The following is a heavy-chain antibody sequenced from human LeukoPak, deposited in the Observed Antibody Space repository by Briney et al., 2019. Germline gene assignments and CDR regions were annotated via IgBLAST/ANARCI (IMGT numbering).Heavy chain of an antibody. J-gene: IGHJ4*02. D-gene: IGHD3-10*01. Sequence: PGGSLRLSCAASGFTFSSYEMNWVRQAPGTGLEWVSYISSSGSTIYYADSVKGRFTISRDNAKNSLYLQMNSLRAEDTAVYYCARRRYGSGDIVYWGQGTLVTVSS. V-gene: IGHV3-48*03. CDR1: GFTFSSYE. CDR3: ARRRYGSGDIVY. CDR2: ISSSGSTI.